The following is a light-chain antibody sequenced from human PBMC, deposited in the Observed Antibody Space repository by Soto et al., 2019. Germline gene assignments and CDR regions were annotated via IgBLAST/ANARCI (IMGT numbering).Light chain of an antibody. J-gene: IGLJ2*01. CDR2: DVS. CDR1: SSDVGGYND. V-gene: IGLV2-14*01. CDR3: SSYTSSSTRV. Sequence: QSALTQPASVSGSPGQSITISCTGTSSDVGGYNDVSWYQQHPGKDPKLVIYDVSNRPSGVSNRFSGSKSGTTASLTISGLQAEDEADYYCSSYTSSSTRVFGGGTKLTVL.